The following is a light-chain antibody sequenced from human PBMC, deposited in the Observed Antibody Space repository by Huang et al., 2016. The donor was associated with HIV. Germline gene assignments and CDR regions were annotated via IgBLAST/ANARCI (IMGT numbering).Light chain of an antibody. CDR3: QQYYKIPQT. CDR1: QTITNW. CDR2: KAS. J-gene: IGKJ1*01. Sequence: DIQMTQSPSTLSASVGDRVTITCRASQTITNWLAWYQQKPGKAPKLLIYKASTLETGVPSRFSGSGSGTDFTLTINNLQPEDVAHYYCQQYYKIPQTFGQGTTVEIK. V-gene: IGKV1-5*03.